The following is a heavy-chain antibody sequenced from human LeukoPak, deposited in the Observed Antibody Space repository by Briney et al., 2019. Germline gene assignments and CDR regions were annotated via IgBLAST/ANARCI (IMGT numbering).Heavy chain of an antibody. CDR1: SGSISSFY. CDR3: ARGLGGASYYMDV. J-gene: IGHJ6*03. CDR2: VDTSGST. V-gene: IGHV4-4*07. Sequence: SETLSLTCSVSSGSISSFYWTWVRQSAWKGLEWIGRVDTSGSTHYNPSLKGRATMSLDTSKYQFSLRLTSVTVADTAVYYCARGLGGASYYMDVWGKGTTVTVSS. D-gene: IGHD3-16*01.